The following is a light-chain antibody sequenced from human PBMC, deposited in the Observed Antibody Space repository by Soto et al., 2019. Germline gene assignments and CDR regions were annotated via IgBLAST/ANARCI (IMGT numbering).Light chain of an antibody. V-gene: IGLV2-8*01. CDR2: EVT. CDR1: SSDVGSYDY. J-gene: IGLJ2*01. Sequence: QSALTQPPSASGSRGQSVTISCTGTSSDVGSYDYVSWYQQHPGKAPKLIIYEVTKRPSGVPDRFSGSKSGNTASLTVSGLQAEDEADYYCSSYAGNNDVLFGGGTKLTVL. CDR3: SSYAGNNDVL.